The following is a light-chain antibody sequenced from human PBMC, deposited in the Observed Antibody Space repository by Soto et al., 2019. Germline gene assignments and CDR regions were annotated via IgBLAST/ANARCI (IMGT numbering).Light chain of an antibody. J-gene: IGKJ4*01. V-gene: IGKV3-15*01. CDR1: QSVSNN. CDR2: GAS. CDR3: QQYNNWPFT. Sequence: EIVMTQSPATLSVSPGERATLSCRASQSVSNNLAWYQQKPGQAPRLLIYGASTRATGIPARFSGSGSGTEFPLTISSLHSEDFAVYYCQQYNNWPFTFGGGTKVEIK.